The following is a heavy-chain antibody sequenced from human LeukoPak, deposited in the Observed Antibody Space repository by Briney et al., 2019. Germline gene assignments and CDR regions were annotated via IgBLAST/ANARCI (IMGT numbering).Heavy chain of an antibody. D-gene: IGHD2-21*02. V-gene: IGHV3-7*01. CDR1: GFTSSDYY. CDR3: ARERLDAFDI. Sequence: GGSLRLSCAASGFTSSDYYMSWVRQAPGKGLEWVANIRQDGSEKYYVDSVKGRFTISRDNAKNSLYLQMNSLRAEDTAVYYCARERLDAFDIWGQGTMVTVSS. CDR2: IRQDGSEK. J-gene: IGHJ3*02.